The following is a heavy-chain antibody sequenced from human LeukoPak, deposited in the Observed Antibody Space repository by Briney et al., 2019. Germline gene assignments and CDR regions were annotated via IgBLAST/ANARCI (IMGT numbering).Heavy chain of an antibody. CDR1: GFTVSTYY. D-gene: IGHD2-2*01. V-gene: IGHV3-53*01. J-gene: IGHJ4*02. CDR2: IYSGGST. Sequence: GGSLRLSCAASGFTVSTYYMTWVRQAPGKGLECVSVIYSGGSTYYADSVKGRFTVSRDNSKNPLYLQMKSLRAEDTAMYYCARGLGYCTSTTCLLPFDYWGQGTLVTVSS. CDR3: ARGLGYCTSTTCLLPFDY.